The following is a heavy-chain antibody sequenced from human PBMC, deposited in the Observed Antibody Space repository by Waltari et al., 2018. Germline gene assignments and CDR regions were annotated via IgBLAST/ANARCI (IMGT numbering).Heavy chain of an antibody. Sequence: QLQLQESGPGLVTPSETLSLTCAVSGGSISSSDYYWAWIRQTPGKGLEWLGSIYFNGITYCTTSLKSRVTISTDTSKNHLSLRLNSVTAADTAVYYCASQSSGYYNVDFDYWGQGALVAVSS. V-gene: IGHV4-39*07. D-gene: IGHD3-22*01. J-gene: IGHJ4*02. CDR2: IYFNGIT. CDR3: ASQSSGYYNVDFDY. CDR1: GGSISSSDYY.